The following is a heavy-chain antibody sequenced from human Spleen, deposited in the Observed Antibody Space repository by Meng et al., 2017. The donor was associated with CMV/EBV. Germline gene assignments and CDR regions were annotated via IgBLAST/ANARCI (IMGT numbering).Heavy chain of an antibody. CDR2: ISTNTGNP. CDR3: GTLKYTSGFYGPAY. J-gene: IGHJ4*02. CDR1: VYTFTRYP. D-gene: IGHD6-19*01. Sequence: QVQLVQSGSELKKPGASVKVSCKASVYTFTRYPMNWVRQAPGQGLEWMGWISTNTGNPTYARGFTGRFVFSVDTSVSTAYLQISSLKAEDTAVYYCGTLKYTSGFYGPAYWGQGALVTVSS. V-gene: IGHV7-4-1*02.